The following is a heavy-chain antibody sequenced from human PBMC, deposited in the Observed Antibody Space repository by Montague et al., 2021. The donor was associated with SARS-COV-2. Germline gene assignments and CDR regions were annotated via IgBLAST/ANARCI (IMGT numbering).Heavy chain of an antibody. J-gene: IGHJ6*02. V-gene: IGHV4-34*01. D-gene: IGHD4-17*01. CDR2: INHSGST. CDR3: ARGITVTTFYYYYGMDV. CDR1: GGSFSGYY. Sequence: SETLSLTCAVYGGSFSGYYWNWIRQPPGKGLEWIGEINHSGSTNXXPSLKSRVTISVDTSKNQFSLKLSSVTAADTAVYYCARGITVTTFYYYYGMDVWGQGTTVTVSS.